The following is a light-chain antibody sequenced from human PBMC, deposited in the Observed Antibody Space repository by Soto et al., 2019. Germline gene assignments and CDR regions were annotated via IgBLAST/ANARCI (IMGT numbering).Light chain of an antibody. J-gene: IGKJ1*01. CDR2: GAS. CDR1: QSVSSSY. V-gene: IGKV3-20*01. Sequence: EIVLTQSPGTLSLSPGERATLSCRASQSVSSSYLAWYQQKPGQAPRLLIYGASSRATGITDRFSGSGSGKDVTLTISRREPEDIAVYYCQQYGSSRTFGQGTKVEIK. CDR3: QQYGSSRT.